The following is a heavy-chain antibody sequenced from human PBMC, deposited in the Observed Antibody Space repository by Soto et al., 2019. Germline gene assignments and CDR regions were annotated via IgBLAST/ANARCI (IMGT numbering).Heavy chain of an antibody. D-gene: IGHD3-10*01. CDR2: IYYSGST. J-gene: IGHJ4*02. CDR1: GGSISSGDYY. Sequence: QLQLQESGPGLVKPSQTLSLPCTVSGGSISSGDYYWSWIRQPPGKGLEWIGYIYYSGSTYYNPSFNSRVTISVNTSKNQFSLNLSSVTAADTAVYYCDTDYGSGRGFDYWGQGSLVTVSS. CDR3: DTDYGSGRGFDY. V-gene: IGHV4-30-4*01.